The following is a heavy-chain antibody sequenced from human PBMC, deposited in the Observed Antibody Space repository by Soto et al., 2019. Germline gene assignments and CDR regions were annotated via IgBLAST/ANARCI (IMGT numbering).Heavy chain of an antibody. Sequence: ASVKVSCKASGYTFTSYGISWVRQAPGQGLEWMGWISAYNGNTNYAQKLQGRVTMTTDTSTSTAYMELRSLRSDDTAVYYCAREGGIAARLPSNWFDPWGQETLVTVSS. D-gene: IGHD6-6*01. J-gene: IGHJ5*02. CDR1: GYTFTSYG. CDR2: ISAYNGNT. V-gene: IGHV1-18*01. CDR3: AREGGIAARLPSNWFDP.